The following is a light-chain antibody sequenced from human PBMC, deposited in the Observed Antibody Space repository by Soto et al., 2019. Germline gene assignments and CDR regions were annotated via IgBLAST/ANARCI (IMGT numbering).Light chain of an antibody. V-gene: IGKV3-20*01. Sequence: EIVLTQSPGTLSLSPGERATLSCRASQSVSSSYLAWYQQTPGQAPRLVVYGASSRATGIPDRFSGSGSGTDFTLKISRVEAEDVGVYYCMQALQTPNTFGQGTRLEI. J-gene: IGKJ5*01. CDR2: GAS. CDR3: MQALQTPNT. CDR1: QSVSSSY.